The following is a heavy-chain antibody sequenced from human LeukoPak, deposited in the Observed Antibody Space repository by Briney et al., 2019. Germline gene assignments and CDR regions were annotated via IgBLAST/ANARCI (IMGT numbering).Heavy chain of an antibody. CDR1: GGSISSYY. J-gene: IGHJ5*02. D-gene: IGHD2-15*01. Sequence: KPSETLSLTCTVSGGSISSYYWSWIRQPAGKGLEWIGRIYTSGSTSYNPSLTSRVTMSVDTSKNQFPLKLSSVTAADTAVYYCARAGFEGYCSGGSCYSVWFDPWGQGTLVTVSS. V-gene: IGHV4-4*07. CDR3: ARAGFEGYCSGGSCYSVWFDP. CDR2: IYTSGST.